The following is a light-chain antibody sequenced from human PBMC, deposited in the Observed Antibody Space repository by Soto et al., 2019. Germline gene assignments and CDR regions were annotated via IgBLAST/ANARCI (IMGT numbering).Light chain of an antibody. J-gene: IGLJ3*02. V-gene: IGLV1-51*01. CDR2: DNN. Sequence: QSVLTQPPSVSEAPGQKVTISCSGGSSNIGNNYVSWYQQLPGTAPKLLIYDNNKRPSGIPDRFSGSKSGTSATLGITGLQTGDEADYYCGAWDSSLSAGVFGGGTKLTVL. CDR1: SSNIGNNY. CDR3: GAWDSSLSAGV.